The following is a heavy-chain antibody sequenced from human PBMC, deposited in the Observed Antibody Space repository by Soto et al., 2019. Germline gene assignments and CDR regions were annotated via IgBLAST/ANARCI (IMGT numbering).Heavy chain of an antibody. CDR3: ARDRESVRGCPIDC. Sequence: EVQLVESGGGLVQPGGSLRLSCAASGFTFSDYWMSWVRQAPGKGLEWVANIKQDGSEKNYVDSVKGRFTTSRDNAKSSQYLQMNSLRVDDTAVYYWARDRESVRGCPIDCWGQGTLVTVSS. D-gene: IGHD3-22*01. J-gene: IGHJ4*02. CDR1: GFTFSDYW. CDR2: IKQDGSEK. V-gene: IGHV3-7*01.